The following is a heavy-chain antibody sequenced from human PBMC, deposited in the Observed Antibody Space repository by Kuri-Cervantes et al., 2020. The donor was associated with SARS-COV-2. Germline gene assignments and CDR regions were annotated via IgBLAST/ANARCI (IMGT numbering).Heavy chain of an antibody. Sequence: SQTPSLTFAVYRGSFSAYYCSWIRQPPGKGLEWMWEINHSGGTNYNPSLKSRVTISVDTSKNQFSLKLSSVTAADTAVYYCARGRSFVGNWGQGTLVTVSS. CDR3: ARGRSFVGN. J-gene: IGHJ4*02. V-gene: IGHV4-34*01. CDR2: INHSGGT. CDR1: RGSFSAYY. D-gene: IGHD3-16*01.